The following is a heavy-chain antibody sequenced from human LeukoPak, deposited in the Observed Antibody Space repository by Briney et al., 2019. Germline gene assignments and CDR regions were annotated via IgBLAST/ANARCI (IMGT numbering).Heavy chain of an antibody. CDR2: ISSNGGST. J-gene: IGHJ4*02. V-gene: IGHV3-64*01. D-gene: IGHD6-19*01. CDR1: GFTFSSYA. Sequence: PGGALRLSCAASGFTFSSYAIHWVRQAPGKGLEYVSAISSNGGSTFYANSVKGRFIVYRDNSKNTLSLQMGSLRAEDLAVYYCARRAPGFSSGWLDYWGQGTLVTVSS. CDR3: ARRAPGFSSGWLDY.